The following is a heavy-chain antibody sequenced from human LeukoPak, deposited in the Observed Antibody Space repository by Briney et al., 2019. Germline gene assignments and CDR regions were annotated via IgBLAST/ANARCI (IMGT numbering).Heavy chain of an antibody. CDR2: ICYSGST. CDR1: GGSISSSSYY. V-gene: IGHV4-39*01. Sequence: SETLSLTCTVSGGSISSSSYYWGWIRQPPGKGLEWIGSICYSGSTYYNPSLKSRVTISVDTSKNQFSLKLSSVTAADTAVYYCARLTDCSSTSCYYYYYGMDVWGQGTTVTVSS. D-gene: IGHD2-2*01. J-gene: IGHJ6*02. CDR3: ARLTDCSSTSCYYYYYGMDV.